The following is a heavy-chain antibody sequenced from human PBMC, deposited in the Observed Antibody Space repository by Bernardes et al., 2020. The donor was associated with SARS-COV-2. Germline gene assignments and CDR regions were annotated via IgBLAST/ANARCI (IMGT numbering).Heavy chain of an antibody. CDR3: AKEGAAESLHFDY. Sequence: GGSLRLSCTASGFTFKNYAMSWVRQAPGKGLEWVSSISGSGRSTNYADSVKGRFTVSRDNFKKTLYVQANSLRAEDTALYYCAKEGAAESLHFDYWGQGTLVTVSS. CDR1: GFTFKNYA. CDR2: ISGSGRST. V-gene: IGHV3-23*01. D-gene: IGHD6-13*01. J-gene: IGHJ4*02.